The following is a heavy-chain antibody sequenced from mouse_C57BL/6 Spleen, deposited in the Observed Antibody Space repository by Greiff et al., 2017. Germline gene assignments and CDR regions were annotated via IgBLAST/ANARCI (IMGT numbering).Heavy chain of an antibody. J-gene: IGHJ1*03. CDR3: ARPFSYWYFDV. CDR2: IDPSDSYT. V-gene: IGHV1-50*01. CDR1: GYTFTSYW. Sequence: QVQLQQPGAELVKPGASVKLSCKASGYTFTSYWMQWVKQRPGQGLEWIGEIDPSDSYTNYNQKFKGKATLTVDTSSSTAYLQLSSLTSEDSAVYYCARPFSYWYFDVWGTGTTVTVSS.